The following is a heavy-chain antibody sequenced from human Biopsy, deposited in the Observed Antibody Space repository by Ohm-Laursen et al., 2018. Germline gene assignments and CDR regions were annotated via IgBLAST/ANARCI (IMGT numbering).Heavy chain of an antibody. CDR1: GGSISSDY. CDR3: AKRGVERGRPLAY. V-gene: IGHV4-59*01. Sequence: GTLSLTCAVSGGSISSDYWSWIRQTPGKGLEWIGYIYYSGSTNYNPSLKSRVTISVDTSKNQFSLRLNSVTAADTAVYYCAKRGVERGRPLAYWGQGTLVTVSS. J-gene: IGHJ4*02. D-gene: IGHD1-1*01. CDR2: IYYSGST.